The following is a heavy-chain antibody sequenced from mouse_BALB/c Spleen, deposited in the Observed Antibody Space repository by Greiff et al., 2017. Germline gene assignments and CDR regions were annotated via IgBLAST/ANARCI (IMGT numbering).Heavy chain of an antibody. J-gene: IGHJ4*01. CDR2: INPSNGRT. Sequence: QVQLKQPGAELVKPGASVKLSCKASGYTFTSYWMHWVKQRPGQGLEWIGEINPSNGRTNYNEKFKSKATLTVDKSSSTAYMQLSSLTSEDSAVYYCARYGDYGVGAMDYWGQGTSVTVSS. CDR1: GYTFTSYW. V-gene: IGHV1S81*02. D-gene: IGHD2-13*01. CDR3: ARYGDYGVGAMDY.